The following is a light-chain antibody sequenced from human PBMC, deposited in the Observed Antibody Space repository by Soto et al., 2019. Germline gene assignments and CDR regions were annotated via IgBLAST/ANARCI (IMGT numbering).Light chain of an antibody. J-gene: IGKJ1*01. CDR2: AAS. CDR3: QQYYSYLGT. Sequence: AIRMTQSPSSLSASTGDRVTITCRASQGISSYLAWYQQKPGKAPKLLIYAASTLQSGVPSRFSGSGSETDFTLTISCLQSEDFATYYCQQYYSYLGTFGQGTKVEIK. CDR1: QGISSY. V-gene: IGKV1-8*01.